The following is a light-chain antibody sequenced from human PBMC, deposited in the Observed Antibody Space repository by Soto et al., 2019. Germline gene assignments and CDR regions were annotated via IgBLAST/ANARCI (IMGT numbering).Light chain of an antibody. CDR3: QQYYSSLPT. Sequence: DIVMTQSPDSLAVSLGERATINCKSSQSVLFSSNNKNHLAWYQQEPGQPPKLLIYWASTRESGVPDRFSGSGSGTDFTLTISSLQTEDVAVYYCQQYYSSLPTFGQGTKVDIK. V-gene: IGKV4-1*01. CDR2: WAS. J-gene: IGKJ1*01. CDR1: QSVLFSSNNKNH.